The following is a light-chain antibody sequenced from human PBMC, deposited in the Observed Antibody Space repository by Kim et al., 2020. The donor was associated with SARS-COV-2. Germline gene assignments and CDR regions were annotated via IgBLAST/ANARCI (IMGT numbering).Light chain of an antibody. CDR2: DKN. CDR3: NSRDSSAQRYV. J-gene: IGLJ1*01. Sequence: ALGHTVTITCQGDSLPNYYASWYQQRPGQAPVLVIYDKNSRPSGIPDRFSGSSSGNTASLTITGALAEDEADYYCNSRDSSAQRYVFGTGTKVTVL. CDR1: SLPNYY. V-gene: IGLV3-19*01.